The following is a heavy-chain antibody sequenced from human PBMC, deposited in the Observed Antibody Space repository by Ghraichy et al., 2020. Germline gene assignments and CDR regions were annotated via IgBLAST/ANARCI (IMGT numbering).Heavy chain of an antibody. V-gene: IGHV3-23*01. D-gene: IGHD6-13*01. Sequence: GGSLRLSCAASGFTFGTYAMGWVRQAPGKGLEWVATISGGAATNTFFGGSVEGRFTISRDASQNTVFLQMNSLRAGDTAVYYCAREHMSTWFLFDYSGQGTLVTVSS. CDR1: GFTFGTYA. CDR2: ISGGAATNT. J-gene: IGHJ4*02. CDR3: AREHMSTWFLFDY.